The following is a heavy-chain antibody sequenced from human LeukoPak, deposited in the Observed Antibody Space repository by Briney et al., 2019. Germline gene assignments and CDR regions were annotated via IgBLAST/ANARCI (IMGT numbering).Heavy chain of an antibody. V-gene: IGHV4-39*07. CDR1: GGSISSRSYY. D-gene: IGHD6-6*01. CDR3: ARIEYSSSCDN. Sequence: SDTLTLTCTVSGGSISSRSYYWGWIRQPPGKGLQCIGCIYYSGSTYYNPSLKSRVTISVDTYKNQFSLKLSSVTAADTAVYYCARIEYSSSCDNWGQGTMVAVSS. J-gene: IGHJ4*02. CDR2: IYYSGST.